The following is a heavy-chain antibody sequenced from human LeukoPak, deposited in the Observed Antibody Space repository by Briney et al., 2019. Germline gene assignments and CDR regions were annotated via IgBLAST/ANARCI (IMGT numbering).Heavy chain of an antibody. CDR2: IYTSGST. J-gene: IGHJ5*02. V-gene: IGHV4-4*07. CDR3: ARVGSNWYLNWFDP. D-gene: IGHD6-13*01. Sequence: SETLSLTCTVSGGSISSYYWSWIRQPAGKGLEWIGRIYTSGSTNYNPSLKSRVTMSVDTSKNQFSLKLSSVTAADTAVYYCARVGSNWYLNWFDPWGQGTLVTVSS. CDR1: GGSISSYY.